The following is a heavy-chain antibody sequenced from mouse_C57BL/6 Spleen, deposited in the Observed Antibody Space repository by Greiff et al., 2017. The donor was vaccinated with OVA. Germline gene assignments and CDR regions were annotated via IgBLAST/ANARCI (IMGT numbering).Heavy chain of an antibody. Sequence: EVKVEESGGGLVQPGGSMKLSCAASGFTFSDAWMDWVRQSPEKGLEWVAEIRNKANNHATYYAESVKGRFTISRDDSKSSVYLQMNSLRAEDTGIYYCTRLITTVGDAMDYWGQGTSVTVSS. CDR2: IRNKANNHAT. V-gene: IGHV6-6*01. CDR3: TRLITTVGDAMDY. J-gene: IGHJ4*01. CDR1: GFTFSDAW. D-gene: IGHD1-1*01.